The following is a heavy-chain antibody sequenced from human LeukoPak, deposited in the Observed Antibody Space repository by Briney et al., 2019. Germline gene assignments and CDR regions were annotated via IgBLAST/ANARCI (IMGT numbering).Heavy chain of an antibody. V-gene: IGHV3-20*04. CDR1: GFTFEDFG. Sequence: GSLRLSCAASGFTFEDFGMSWVRQVPGKRLELVAGISWNGGSTGYADSVKGRFTISRDNAKNSLYLQMNSLRAEDTAVYYCARVLRYFDWFDYWGQGTLVTVSS. J-gene: IGHJ5*01. CDR2: ISWNGGST. D-gene: IGHD3-9*01. CDR3: ARVLRYFDWFDY.